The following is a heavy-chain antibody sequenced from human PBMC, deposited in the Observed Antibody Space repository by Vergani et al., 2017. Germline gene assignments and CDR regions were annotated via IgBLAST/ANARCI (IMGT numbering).Heavy chain of an antibody. CDR1: GYTFTSYY. D-gene: IGHD1-1*01. CDR3: ARVKYNWNDLDAFDI. J-gene: IGHJ3*02. V-gene: IGHV1-46*03. Sequence: QVQLVQSGAEVKKPGASVKVSCKASGYTFTSYYMHWVRQAPGQGLEWMGIINPSGGSTSYAHKFQGRVTMTRDTSTSTVYMELSSLRSEDTAVYYCARVKYNWNDLDAFDIWGQGTMVTVSS. CDR2: INPSGGST.